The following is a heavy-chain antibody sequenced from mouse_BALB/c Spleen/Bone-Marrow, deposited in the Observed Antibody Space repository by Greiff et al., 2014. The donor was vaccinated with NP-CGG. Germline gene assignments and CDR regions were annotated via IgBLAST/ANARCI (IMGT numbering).Heavy chain of an antibody. J-gene: IGHJ2*01. D-gene: IGHD1-1*01. CDR2: ISSGSSTI. CDR1: GFTFSSLG. Sequence: DVKLVESGGGLVQPGGSRKLSCAASGFTFSSLGMHWVRQAPEKGLEWVAYISSGSSTIYYADTVKGRFTISRDNPKNTLFLQMTSLRSEDTAMYYCARLRRYYGYFDYWGQGTTLIVSS. CDR3: ARLRRYYGYFDY. V-gene: IGHV5-17*02.